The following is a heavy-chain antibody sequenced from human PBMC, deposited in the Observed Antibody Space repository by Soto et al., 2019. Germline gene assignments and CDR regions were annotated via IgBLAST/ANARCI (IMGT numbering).Heavy chain of an antibody. CDR2: INPNSGGT. J-gene: IGHJ6*02. CDR3: ARGRSDFWSGYSYYYGMDV. V-gene: IGHV1-2*02. CDR1: GYTFTGYY. Sequence: ASVKVSCKASGYTFTGYYMHWVRQAPGQGLEWMGWINPNSGGTNYAQKFQGRVTMTRDTSISTAYMELSRLRSDDTAVYYCARGRSDFWSGYSYYYGMDVWGQGTTVTVSS. D-gene: IGHD3-3*01.